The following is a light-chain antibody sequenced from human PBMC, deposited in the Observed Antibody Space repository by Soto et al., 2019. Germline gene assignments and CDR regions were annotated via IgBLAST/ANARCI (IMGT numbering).Light chain of an antibody. Sequence: IVLTQSPGTLSLSPGERATLSCRASQSVRSSYLAWYQQRPGQTPRLLIYGISIRATGIPDRFSGSGSGTDFTLTISRLEPEDFAGYYCLQYGRSPYTFGQGTKLEIK. V-gene: IGKV3-20*01. CDR1: QSVRSSY. J-gene: IGKJ2*01. CDR3: LQYGRSPYT. CDR2: GIS.